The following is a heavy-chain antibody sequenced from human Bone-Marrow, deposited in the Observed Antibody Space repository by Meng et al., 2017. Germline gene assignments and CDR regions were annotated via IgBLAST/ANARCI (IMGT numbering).Heavy chain of an antibody. CDR3: ARDGYSYDPYYYYYGMDV. J-gene: IGHJ6*02. CDR2: ISYDGSNK. V-gene: IGHV3-30*01. CDR1: GFTFSSYA. Sequence: GESLKISCAASGFTFSSYAMHWVRQAPGKGLEWVAVISYDGSNKYYADSVKGRFTISRDNSKNTLYLKMNSLRDEDTAVYYCARDGYSYDPYYYYYGMDVWGQGTMVTVSS. D-gene: IGHD5-18*01.